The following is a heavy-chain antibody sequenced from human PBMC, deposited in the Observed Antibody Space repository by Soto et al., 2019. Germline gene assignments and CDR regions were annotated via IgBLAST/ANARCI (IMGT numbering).Heavy chain of an antibody. D-gene: IGHD4-4*01. J-gene: IGHJ5*02. CDR2: IRPISDTT. Sequence: QIRLVQSGAEVGEPGSSARVSCKASGDTFGRFNINWVRQAPGEGLEWMGGIRPISDTTNYAQKFQGRVTFTADASTDTVYMELSSLRSEDTAMYYCARDPSTENKLIGVWFDPWGQGTLVTVSS. CDR1: GDTFGRFN. V-gene: IGHV1-69*01. CDR3: ARDPSTENKLIGVWFDP.